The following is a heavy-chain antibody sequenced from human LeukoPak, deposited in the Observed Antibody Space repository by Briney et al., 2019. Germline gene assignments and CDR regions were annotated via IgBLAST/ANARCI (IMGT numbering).Heavy chain of an antibody. CDR1: GGTFSSYA. CDR3: ARDLSAAVAGTGFDY. CDR2: INPNSGGT. J-gene: IGHJ4*02. V-gene: IGHV1-2*02. D-gene: IGHD6-19*01. Sequence: ASVKVSCKASGGTFSSYAISWVRQAPGQGLEWMGWINPNSGGTNYAQKFQGRVTMTRDTSISTAYMELSRLRSDDTAVYYCARDLSAAVAGTGFDYWGQGTLVTVSS.